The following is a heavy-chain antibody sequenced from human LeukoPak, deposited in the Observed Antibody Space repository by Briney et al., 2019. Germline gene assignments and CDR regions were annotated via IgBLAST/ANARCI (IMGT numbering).Heavy chain of an antibody. V-gene: IGHV1-2*02. CDR1: GYTFTGYY. CDR3: ARGRTYRDFWSGYNMPDDAFDI. J-gene: IGHJ3*02. D-gene: IGHD3-3*01. CDR2: INPNSGGT. Sequence: GASVKVSCKASGYTFTGYYMHWVRQAPGQGLEWMGWINPNSGGTNYAQKFQGRVTMTRDTSISTAYMELTRLRSDDTAVYYCARGRTYRDFWSGYNMPDDAFDIWGQGTMVTVSS.